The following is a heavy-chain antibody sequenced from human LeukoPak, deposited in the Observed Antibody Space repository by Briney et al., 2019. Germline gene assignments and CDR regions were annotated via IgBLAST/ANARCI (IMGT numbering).Heavy chain of an antibody. D-gene: IGHD5-18*01. CDR3: ARDWQYSYGSPFDY. V-gene: IGHV3-7*01. Sequence: GGSLRLSCAASGFTFSSYWMSWVRQAPGKGLEWVANIKQDGSEKYYVDSVKGRFTISRDNAKNSLYLQMNSLRAEDTAVYYCARDWQYSYGSPFDYWGQGTLVTVPS. CDR1: GFTFSSYW. J-gene: IGHJ4*02. CDR2: IKQDGSEK.